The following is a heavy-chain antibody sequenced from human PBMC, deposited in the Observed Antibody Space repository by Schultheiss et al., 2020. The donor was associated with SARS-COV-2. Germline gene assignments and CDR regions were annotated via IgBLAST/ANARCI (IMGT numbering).Heavy chain of an antibody. CDR3: ATITIFGGG. J-gene: IGHJ4*02. D-gene: IGHD3-3*01. CDR1: GYTFTNNY. CDR2: MNPNSGNT. Sequence: ASVKVSCKASGYTFTNNYILWVRQAPGQGLEWMGWMNPNSGNTGYAQKFQGRVTMTRNTSISTAYMELSSLRSEDTAVYYCATITIFGGGWGQGTLVTVSS. V-gene: IGHV1-8*02.